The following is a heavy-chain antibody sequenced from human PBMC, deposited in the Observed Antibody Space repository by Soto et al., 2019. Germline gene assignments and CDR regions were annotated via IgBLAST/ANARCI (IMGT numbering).Heavy chain of an antibody. CDR3: ARERDPLDYYYDSSRYAYNWFDP. CDR1: GASISSDKW. CDR2: IYHSGST. D-gene: IGHD3-22*01. J-gene: IGHJ5*02. V-gene: IGHV4-4*02. Sequence: SETLSLTCAVSGASISSDKWWSWVRQPPGKGLEWIGEIYHSGSTNYIPSLKSRVTISVDTSKNQFSLKLSSVTAADTAVYYCARERDPLDYYYDSSRYAYNWFDPWGQATLVTVSS.